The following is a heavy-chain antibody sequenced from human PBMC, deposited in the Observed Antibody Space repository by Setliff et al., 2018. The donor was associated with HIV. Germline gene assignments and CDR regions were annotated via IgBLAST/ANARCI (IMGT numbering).Heavy chain of an antibody. Sequence: PGGSLRLSCAASGFIFSDYFMDWVRQAPGKGLEWVASISGSGKFMYYADSVKGRFTISRDNAKNSLYLQMNSLRAEDTAVYYCAKAGGGDCWDYWGQGTLVTV. CDR1: GFIFSDYF. CDR2: ISGSGKFM. CDR3: AKAGGGDCWDY. V-gene: IGHV3-21*04. D-gene: IGHD2-21*02. J-gene: IGHJ4*02.